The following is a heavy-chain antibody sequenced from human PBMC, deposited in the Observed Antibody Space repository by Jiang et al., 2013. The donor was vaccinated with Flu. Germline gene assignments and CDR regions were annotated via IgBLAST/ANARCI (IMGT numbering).Heavy chain of an antibody. CDR1: GFTFSSYA. V-gene: IGHV3-30-3*01. D-gene: IGHD3-16*02. CDR2: ISYDGSNK. Sequence: VQLLESGGGVVQPGGSLRLSCAASGFTFSSYAMHWVRQAPGKGLEWVAVISYDGSNKYYADSVKGRFTISRDNSKNTLYLQMNSLRAEDTAVYYCARAYDYVWGSYRYYYGMDVWGQGTTVTVSS. J-gene: IGHJ6*02. CDR3: ARAYDYVWGSYRYYYGMDV.